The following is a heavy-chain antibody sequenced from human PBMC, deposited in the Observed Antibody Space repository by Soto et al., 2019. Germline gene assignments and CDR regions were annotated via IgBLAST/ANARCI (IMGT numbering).Heavy chain of an antibody. CDR2: ISSNGGST. V-gene: IGHV3-64D*08. J-gene: IGHJ4*02. Sequence: HPGGSLRLSCSASGFTFSSYAMHWVRQAPGKGLEYVSAISSNGGSTYYADSVKGRFTISRDNSKNTLYLQMSSLRAEDTAVYYCVKSVLRYFDWYGVYFDYWGQGTLVTVSS. CDR1: GFTFSSYA. D-gene: IGHD3-9*01. CDR3: VKSVLRYFDWYGVYFDY.